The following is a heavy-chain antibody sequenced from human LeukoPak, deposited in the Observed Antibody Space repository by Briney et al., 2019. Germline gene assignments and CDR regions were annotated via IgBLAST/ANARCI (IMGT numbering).Heavy chain of an antibody. V-gene: IGHV3-7*01. J-gene: IGHJ4*02. CDR3: ARDLPIDTATAESNGFDY. CDR1: GFTFSSYW. D-gene: IGHD5-18*01. Sequence: GGSLRLSCAASGFTFSSYWMSWVRQAPGKGLEWVANIKQDGSEKYYVDSVKGRFTISRDNAKNSLYLQMNSLRAEDTAVYYCARDLPIDTATAESNGFDYWGQGTLVTVSS. CDR2: IKQDGSEK.